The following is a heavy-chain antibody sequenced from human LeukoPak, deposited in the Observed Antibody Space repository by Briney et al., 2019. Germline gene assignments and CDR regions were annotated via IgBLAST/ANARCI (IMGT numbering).Heavy chain of an antibody. CDR2: IYYSGST. CDR3: ARGPNYVWGSYRYFDY. D-gene: IGHD3-16*02. J-gene: IGHJ4*02. Sequence: SETLSLTCTVSGGSISSSSYYWGWIRQPPGKGLEWIGYIYYSGSTSYNPSLKSRVTISVDTSKNQFSLKLSSVTAADTAVYYCARGPNYVWGSYRYFDYWGQGTLVTVSS. CDR1: GGSISSSSYY. V-gene: IGHV4-30-4*08.